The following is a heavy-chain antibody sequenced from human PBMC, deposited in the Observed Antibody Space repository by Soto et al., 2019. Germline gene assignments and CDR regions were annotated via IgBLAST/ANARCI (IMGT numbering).Heavy chain of an antibody. J-gene: IGHJ4*02. V-gene: IGHV1-18*01. CDR3: ARRSIAAPLRPVDY. D-gene: IGHD6-6*01. CDR2: ISAYNGNT. Sequence: ASVKVSCKASGYTFTSYGIIWVRQAPGQGLEWMGWISAYNGNTNYAQKLQGRVTMTTDTSTSTAYMELRSLRSDDTAVYYCARRSIAAPLRPVDYWGQGTLVTVSS. CDR1: GYTFTSYG.